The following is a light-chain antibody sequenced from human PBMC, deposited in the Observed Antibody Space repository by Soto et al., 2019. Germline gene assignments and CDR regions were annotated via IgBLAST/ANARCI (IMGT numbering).Light chain of an antibody. V-gene: IGKV3-11*01. Sequence: DIVLTQSPATLSLSPGERATLSCRASQSVSSYLAWYQQKPGQAPRLLIYAASNMDNGIPARFSGSGSGTDFTLTISGLEPEDFAAYYCQQRSSLPFTFGGGTKVEIK. CDR3: QQRSSLPFT. CDR2: AAS. J-gene: IGKJ4*01. CDR1: QSVSSY.